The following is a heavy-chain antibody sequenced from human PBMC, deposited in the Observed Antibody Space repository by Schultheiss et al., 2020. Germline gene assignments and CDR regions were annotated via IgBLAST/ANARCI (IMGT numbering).Heavy chain of an antibody. CDR1: GYTFTDYF. J-gene: IGHJ3*02. CDR3: ARISGITWIVEDDAVDI. V-gene: IGHV1-2*02. Sequence: VSVKVSCKASGYTFTDYFLHWVRQAPGQGLEWMGWIKGKTGETNYVQTLQGRVTMTRDASISTAYMELSGLSYDDAAVYYCARISGITWIVEDDAVDIWGQGTRVTVSS. D-gene: IGHD3-22*01. CDR2: IKGKTGET.